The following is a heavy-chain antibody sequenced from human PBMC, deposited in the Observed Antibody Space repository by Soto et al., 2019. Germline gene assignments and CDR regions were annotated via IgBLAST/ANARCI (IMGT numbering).Heavy chain of an antibody. CDR1: GYTFTSYA. CDR3: ARDGSTLGDAFDI. CDR2: INAGNGNT. V-gene: IGHV1-3*01. Sequence: GASVKVSCKASGYTFTSYAMHWVRQAPGQRLEWMGWINAGNGNTKYSQKFQGRVTITRDTSASTAYMELSSLRSEDTAVYYCARDGSTLGDAFDIWGQGTMVTVSS. D-gene: IGHD3-16*01. J-gene: IGHJ3*02.